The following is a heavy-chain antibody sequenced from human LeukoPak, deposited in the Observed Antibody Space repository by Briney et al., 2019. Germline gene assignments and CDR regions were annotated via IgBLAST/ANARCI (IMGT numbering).Heavy chain of an antibody. CDR3: ATLISGWSLY. J-gene: IGHJ4*02. Sequence: GGSLRLSCAASGSGFTFNNYWMHWVRQAPGRGLVWVSRINADGSTTRYADSGRGRFTIDRENGKNTLYLQMNSLRAEDTAVYYCATLISGWSLYWGQGTLVTVSS. D-gene: IGHD6-19*01. V-gene: IGHV3-74*01. CDR2: INADGSTT. CDR1: GSGFTFNNYW.